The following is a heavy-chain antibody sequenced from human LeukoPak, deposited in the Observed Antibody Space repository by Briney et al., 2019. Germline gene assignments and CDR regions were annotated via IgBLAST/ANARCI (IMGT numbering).Heavy chain of an antibody. V-gene: IGHV1-8*01. CDR3: ARGGVKTYGDYSLGPY. D-gene: IGHD4-17*01. Sequence: ASVKVSCKASGYTFTSSDINWVRQATGQGLEWMGWMNPNSGNTDYAQKFQGRVTMTRDTSISTAYMELSRLRSDDTAVYYCARGGVKTYGDYSLGPYWGQGTLVTVSS. CDR2: MNPNSGNT. J-gene: IGHJ4*02. CDR1: GYTFTSSD.